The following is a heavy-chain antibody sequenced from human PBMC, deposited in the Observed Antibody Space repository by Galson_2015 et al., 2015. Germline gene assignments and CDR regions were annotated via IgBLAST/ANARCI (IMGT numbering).Heavy chain of an antibody. CDR1: TYTFTSYS. V-gene: IGHV1-18*01. CDR3: ARGTPVTSTPPYHYMDV. Sequence: SVKVSCKASTYTFTSYSITSVRQAPGQGLEWMGWLSAYNGNTNYAQNLQGRVTMTTDTSTSTAYMELRSLRSDDTAVYYCARGTPVTSTPPYHYMDVWGKGTTVTVSS. D-gene: IGHD4-17*01. J-gene: IGHJ6*03. CDR2: LSAYNGNT.